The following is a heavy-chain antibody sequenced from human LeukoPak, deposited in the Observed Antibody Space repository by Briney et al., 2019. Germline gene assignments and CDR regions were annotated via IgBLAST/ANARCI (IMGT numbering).Heavy chain of an antibody. CDR2: IYSSGST. J-gene: IGHJ4*02. D-gene: IGHD3-9*01. V-gene: IGHV4-59*01. CDR1: GGSIRRYY. Sequence: PSETLSLTCSVSGGSIRRYYWNWIRQPPGKGLEWIGYIYSSGSTNHHPSLESRLTISLGTSKNQFSLRLTSVTAADTAVYYCARGENYNILTGPPYFDLWGQGTLVTVSS. CDR3: ARGENYNILTGPPYFDL.